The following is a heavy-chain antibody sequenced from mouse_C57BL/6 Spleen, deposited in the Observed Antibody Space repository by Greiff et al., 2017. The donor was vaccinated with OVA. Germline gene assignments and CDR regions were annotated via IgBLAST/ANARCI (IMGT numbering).Heavy chain of an antibody. CDR1: CSSFTTSY. J-gene: IGHJ2*01. Sequence: VQLQESGPGLAPPSPSLSLSCSVTCSSFTTSYLSWIRTFPGPILAYMGYISYSGSTYYNPSLKSRISITRDTSKNQYYLQLNSGTTEDTATYYCARWGDYGDYWGQGTTLTVSS. CDR2: ISYSGST. CDR3: ARWGDYGDY. V-gene: IGHV3-8*01.